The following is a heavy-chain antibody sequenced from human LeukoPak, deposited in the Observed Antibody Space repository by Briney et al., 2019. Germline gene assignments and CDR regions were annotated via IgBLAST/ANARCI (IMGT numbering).Heavy chain of an antibody. Sequence: SVKVSCKASGGTFNSYAISWVRQAPGQGLEWMGGIIPIFGTANYAQKFQGRVTITADESTSTAYMELSSLRSEDTAVYYCARDLHSGYDSAFDYWGQGTLVTVSS. CDR3: ARDLHSGYDSAFDY. CDR2: IIPIFGTA. CDR1: GGTFNSYA. V-gene: IGHV1-69*13. J-gene: IGHJ4*02. D-gene: IGHD5-12*01.